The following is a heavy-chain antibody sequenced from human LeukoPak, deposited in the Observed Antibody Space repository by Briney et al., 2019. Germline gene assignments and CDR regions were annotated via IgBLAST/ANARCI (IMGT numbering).Heavy chain of an antibody. J-gene: IGHJ3*02. CDR2: IYYSGST. V-gene: IGHV4-59*11. CDR3: ARASYDSSGSDAFDI. Sequence: SETLSLTCTVSGGSISSHYWSWIRQPPGKGLEWIGYIYYSGSTNYNPSLKSRVTISVDTSKNQFSLKLSSVTAADTAVYYCARASYDSSGSDAFDIWGQGTMVTVSS. CDR1: GGSISSHY. D-gene: IGHD3-22*01.